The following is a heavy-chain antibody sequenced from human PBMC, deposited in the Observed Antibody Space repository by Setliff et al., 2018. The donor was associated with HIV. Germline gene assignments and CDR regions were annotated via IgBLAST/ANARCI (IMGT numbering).Heavy chain of an antibody. CDR2: IHTSGTT. V-gene: IGHV4-4*08. J-gene: IGHJ6*03. D-gene: IGHD3-3*01. CDR3: AREDYRGGGYYSCWKYYYMDV. Sequence: SETLSLTCTVSGDSSSNDYWTWVRQPPGKGLEWIGNIHTSGTTKYNPSLNSRVTISVDMSKSQFSLRLSSVTAADTAMYYCAREDYRGGGYYSCWKYYYMDVWVNGTTVTVSS. CDR1: GDSSSNDY.